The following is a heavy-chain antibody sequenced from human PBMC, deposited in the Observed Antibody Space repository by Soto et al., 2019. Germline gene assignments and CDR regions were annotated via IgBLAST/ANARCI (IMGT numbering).Heavy chain of an antibody. CDR3: AKGQSDSGSYYTPLAHGMDV. D-gene: IGHD1-26*01. CDR2: IWYDGRIE. J-gene: IGHJ6*02. CDR1: GFTFGTYA. Sequence: QVQLVESGGGVVQSGGSLRLSCAASGFTFGTYAMHWVRQAPGKGLEWVAGIWYDGRIENYADSVKGRFTISRDNSKNRLYLQMNSLRAEDTAVYYCAKGQSDSGSYYTPLAHGMDVWGRGTTVTVSS. V-gene: IGHV3-33*06.